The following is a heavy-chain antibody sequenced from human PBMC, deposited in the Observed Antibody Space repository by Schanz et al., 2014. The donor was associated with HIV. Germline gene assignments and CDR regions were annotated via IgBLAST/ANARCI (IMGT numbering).Heavy chain of an antibody. CDR3: AKSSGWLYAHFDY. V-gene: IGHV3-30*18. CDR2: ISYDGGNK. J-gene: IGHJ4*02. CDR1: GFTFSSYS. Sequence: VQLVESGGGLVKPGGSLRLSCAASGFTFSSYSLNWVRQAPGKGLEWVAVISYDGGNKYYADSVKGRFTISRDNPKNTLYLQMHSLRAEDTAVYYCAKSSGWLYAHFDYWGQGTLVTVSS. D-gene: IGHD3-9*01.